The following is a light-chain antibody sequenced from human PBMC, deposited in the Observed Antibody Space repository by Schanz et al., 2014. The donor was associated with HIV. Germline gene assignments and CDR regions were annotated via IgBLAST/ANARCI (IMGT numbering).Light chain of an antibody. V-gene: IGLV1-40*01. CDR3: AAWDGSLKGWV. CDR2: ATY. J-gene: IGLJ3*02. CDR1: SPNIRASYD. Sequence: QAVLTQPPSVSGAPGQRVTISCSGSSPNIRASYDVHRYQQLPGTAPKLLIYATYNRPSGVPDRFSGSGSDTSASLAISGLQSEDEADYYCAAWDGSLKGWVFGGGTKLTVL.